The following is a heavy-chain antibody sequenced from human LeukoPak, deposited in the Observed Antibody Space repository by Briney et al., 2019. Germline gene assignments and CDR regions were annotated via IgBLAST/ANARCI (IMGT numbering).Heavy chain of an antibody. Sequence: GGSLRLSCAASGFTFSNYAMSWVRQAPGQGLEGVSSFSGSGDSTSYADSVKGRFTISRDNSKNTLSLEMNSLRAEDTAVYYCAKDRTRYTGYVHFDYWGQGTLVTVSS. CDR1: GFTFSNYA. D-gene: IGHD5-12*01. CDR3: AKDRTRYTGYVHFDY. V-gene: IGHV3-23*01. J-gene: IGHJ4*02. CDR2: FSGSGDST.